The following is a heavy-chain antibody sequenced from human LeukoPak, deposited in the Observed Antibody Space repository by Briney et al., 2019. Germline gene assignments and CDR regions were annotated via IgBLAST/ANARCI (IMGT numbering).Heavy chain of an antibody. D-gene: IGHD6-13*01. CDR2: INQDGSEK. J-gene: IGHJ4*02. CDR1: GFPFSSHW. V-gene: IGHV3-7*01. CDR3: ARVGAAAFDY. Sequence: GGSLRLSCAASGFPFSSHWLSWFRQSPGKGLEWVAHINQDGSEKYYVDSVKGRFTISRDNARNSQYLQMNSLRAEDTAVYYCARVGAAAFDYWGQGTLVTVSS.